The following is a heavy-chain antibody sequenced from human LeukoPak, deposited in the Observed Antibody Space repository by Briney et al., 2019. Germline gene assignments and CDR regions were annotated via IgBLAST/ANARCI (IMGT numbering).Heavy chain of an antibody. V-gene: IGHV3-30*03. CDR2: ISYDGNNK. CDR3: ARDGSSPGDY. D-gene: IGHD2-2*01. CDR1: GFTFSSYG. Sequence: GGALRLSCAASGFTFSSYGMHWVRQAPGKGLEWVALISYDGNNKYYADSVKGRFTISRDNSKNTLYLQMNSLRAEDTAVYYCARDGSSPGDYWGQGTLVTVPS. J-gene: IGHJ4*02.